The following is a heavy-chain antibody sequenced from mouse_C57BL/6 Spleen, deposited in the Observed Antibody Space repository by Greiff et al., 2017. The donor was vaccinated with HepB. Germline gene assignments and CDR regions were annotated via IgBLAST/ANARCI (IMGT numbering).Heavy chain of an antibody. CDR2: IDPEDGDT. J-gene: IGHJ1*03. CDR1: GFNIKDYY. CDR3: ATAGTVVAPWDFDV. Sequence: EVKVVESGAELVRPGASVKLSCTASGFNIKDYYMHWVKQRPEQGLEWIGRIDPEDGDTEYAPKFQGKATMTADTSSNAAYLQLSSLTSEDTAVYYCATAGTVVAPWDFDVWGTGTTVTVSS. V-gene: IGHV14-1*01. D-gene: IGHD1-1*01.